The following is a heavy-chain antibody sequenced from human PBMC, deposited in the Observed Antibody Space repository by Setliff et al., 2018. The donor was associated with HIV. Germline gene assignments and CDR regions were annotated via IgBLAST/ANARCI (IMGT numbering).Heavy chain of an antibody. CDR1: GFTFSDYY. CDR3: ARGGWRWLQVGYFDY. V-gene: IGHV3-11*04. J-gene: IGHJ4*02. D-gene: IGHD5-12*01. Sequence: SGGSLRLSCAASGFTFSDYYMSWIRQAPGKGLEWVSYISSSSSTIYYADSVKGRFTISRDNAKNSLYLQMNSLRAEDTAVYYCARGGWRWLQVGYFDYWGQGTLVTVSS. CDR2: ISSSSSTI.